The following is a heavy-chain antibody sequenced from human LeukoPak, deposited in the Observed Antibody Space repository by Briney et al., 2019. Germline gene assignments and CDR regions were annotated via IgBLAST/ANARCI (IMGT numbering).Heavy chain of an antibody. CDR2: INPNSGGT. D-gene: IGHD5-24*01. CDR3: ARDTRRADGYSDF. V-gene: IGHV1-2*02. J-gene: IGHJ4*02. Sequence: ASVKVSCKASGYTFTDYYMHWVRQAPGQGLEWIGWINPNSGGTNSAQKFQDRVTMTRDTSITTAYMELSRLTSDDTAVYYCARDTRRADGYSDFWGQGTLVTVSS. CDR1: GYTFTDYY.